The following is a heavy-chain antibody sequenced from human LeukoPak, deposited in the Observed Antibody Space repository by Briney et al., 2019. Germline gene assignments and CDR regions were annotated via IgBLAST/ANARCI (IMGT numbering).Heavy chain of an antibody. CDR3: AKPKDSSGWGAFDI. V-gene: IGHV3-23*01. CDR2: ISGSGGST. Sequence: GGSLRLPCAASGFTFSSYAMSWVRQAPGKGLEWVSAISGSGGSTYYADSLKGRFTISRDNSKNTLYLQMNSLRAEDTAVYYCAKPKDSSGWGAFDIWGQGTMVTVSS. J-gene: IGHJ3*02. D-gene: IGHD6-19*01. CDR1: GFTFSSYA.